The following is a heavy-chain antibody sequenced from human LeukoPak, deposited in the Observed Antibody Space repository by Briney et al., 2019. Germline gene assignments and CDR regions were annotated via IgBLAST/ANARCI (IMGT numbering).Heavy chain of an antibody. J-gene: IGHJ4*02. Sequence: PGGSLRPSCEAPGFTFNNYAMNWVRQAPGKGLEWVSAMSGVGGTTYYAASVRGRFTISRDNSKNILSLQMSSLRVEDTAVYYCAKGSQWLLRGGAYFDSWGQGTPVSVSS. CDR2: MSGVGGTT. D-gene: IGHD6-19*01. V-gene: IGHV3-23*01. CDR1: GFTFNNYA. CDR3: AKGSQWLLRGGAYFDS.